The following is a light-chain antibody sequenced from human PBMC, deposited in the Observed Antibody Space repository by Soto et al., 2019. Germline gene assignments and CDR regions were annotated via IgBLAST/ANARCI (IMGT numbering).Light chain of an antibody. J-gene: IGKJ2*01. CDR3: PQFNSYPHT. V-gene: IGKV1-13*02. CDR2: DAS. Sequence: AIQLTQSPSSLSASVGDRVTITCRASQGISSALAWYQQQPGKAPKLLIYDASSLESGVPSRFSGSGSGTDFTLNISSLQPEEFATYYCPQFNSYPHTFGQGTKLEIK. CDR1: QGISSA.